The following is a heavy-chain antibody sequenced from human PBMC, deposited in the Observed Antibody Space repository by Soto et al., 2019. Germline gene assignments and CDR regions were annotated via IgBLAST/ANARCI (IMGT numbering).Heavy chain of an antibody. CDR3: ARCGGVVGAAVGGMDV. Sequence: QVQLVESGGGVVQPGRSLRLSCAASGFTFSSYAMHWVRQAPGKGLEWVAVISYDGSNKYYADSVKGRFTISRDNSKNTLYLQMNSLRAEDTAVYYCARCGGVVGAAVGGMDVWGHGTTVTVSS. V-gene: IGHV3-30-3*01. CDR2: ISYDGSNK. CDR1: GFTFSSYA. D-gene: IGHD1-26*01. J-gene: IGHJ6*02.